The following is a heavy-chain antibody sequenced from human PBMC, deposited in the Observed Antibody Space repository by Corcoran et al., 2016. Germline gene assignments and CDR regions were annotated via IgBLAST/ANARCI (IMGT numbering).Heavy chain of an antibody. CDR1: GGSISSSSYY. J-gene: IGHJ5*02. CDR3: AMTTVTTGWFDP. CDR2: IYYSGGT. D-gene: IGHD4-4*01. V-gene: IGHV4-39*07. Sequence: QLQLQESGPGLVKPSETLSLTCTVSGGSISSSSYYWGWIRQPPGKGLEWIGSIYYSGGTYYNPSLKSRVTISVDTSKNQFSLKLSSVTAADTAVYYCAMTTVTTGWFDPWGQGTLVTVSP.